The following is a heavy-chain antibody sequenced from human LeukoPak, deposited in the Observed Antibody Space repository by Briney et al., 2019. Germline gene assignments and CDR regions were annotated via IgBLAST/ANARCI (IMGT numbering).Heavy chain of an antibody. CDR1: GFTFSGSA. D-gene: IGHD3-22*01. Sequence: GGSLRLSCAASGFTFSGSAMHWVRQASGKGLEWVGRIRSKANNYATAYAASVKGRLIISRDDSKNTAYLQINSLKTEDTAVYYCTRYYYDSSGYYYLFDYWGQGTLVTVSS. CDR3: TRYYYDSSGYYYLFDY. CDR2: IRSKANNYAT. J-gene: IGHJ4*02. V-gene: IGHV3-73*01.